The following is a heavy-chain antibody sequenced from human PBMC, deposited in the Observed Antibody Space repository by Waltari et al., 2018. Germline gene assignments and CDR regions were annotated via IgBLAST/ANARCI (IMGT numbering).Heavy chain of an antibody. CDR2: INHSGST. J-gene: IGHJ5*02. CDR3: ARDYCSGGSCYSPWFDP. CDR1: GGSFSGYY. D-gene: IGHD2-15*01. V-gene: IGHV4-34*01. Sequence: QVQLQQWGAGLLKPSETLSLTCAVYGGSFSGYYWSWIRQPPGKGLAWIGEINHSGSTNYNPSLKSRVTISVDTSKNQFSLKLGSVTAADTAVYYCARDYCSGGSCYSPWFDPWGQGTLVTVSS.